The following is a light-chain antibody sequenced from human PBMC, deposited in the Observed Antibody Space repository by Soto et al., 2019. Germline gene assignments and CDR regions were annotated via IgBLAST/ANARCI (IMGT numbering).Light chain of an antibody. CDR2: GAS. J-gene: IGKJ1*01. Sequence: ELVWTQSPGTLSLPPGDRATLSCRASQSVSNNYLAWYQQKPGQAPRLLIYGASNRATGIPDRFSGSGSGTDFTLTISRLEPEDFAVYYCQQYGSSGTFGQGTKVDIK. V-gene: IGKV3-20*01. CDR1: QSVSNNY. CDR3: QQYGSSGT.